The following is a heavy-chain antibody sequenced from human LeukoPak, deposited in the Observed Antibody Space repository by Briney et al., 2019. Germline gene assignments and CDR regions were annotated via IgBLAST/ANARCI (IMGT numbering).Heavy chain of an antibody. V-gene: IGHV3-53*01. CDR3: ARDRSGLYYYYMDV. CDR2: IYSGGST. J-gene: IGHJ6*03. Sequence: GGSLRFSCAATGFTVSSNYMSWVRQAPGKGLEWVSVIYSGGSTYYADSVKGRFTISRDNSKNTLYLQMNSLRAEDTAVYYCARDRSGLYYYYMDVWGKGTMVTVSS. CDR1: GFTVSSNY.